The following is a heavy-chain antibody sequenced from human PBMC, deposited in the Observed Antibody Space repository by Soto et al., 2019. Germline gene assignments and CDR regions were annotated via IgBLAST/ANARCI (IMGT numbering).Heavy chain of an antibody. CDR2: ISYDGSNK. D-gene: IGHD1-26*01. V-gene: IGHV3-30*18. J-gene: IGHJ6*02. CDR3: AKDVVVGATTGLGDYYYYYGMDV. Sequence: LRLSCAASGFTFSSYGMHWVRQAPGKGLEWVAVISYDGSNKYYADSVKGRFTISRDNSKNTLYLQMNSLRAEDTAVYYCAKDVVVGATTGLGDYYYYYGMDVWGQGTTVTVSS. CDR1: GFTFSSYG.